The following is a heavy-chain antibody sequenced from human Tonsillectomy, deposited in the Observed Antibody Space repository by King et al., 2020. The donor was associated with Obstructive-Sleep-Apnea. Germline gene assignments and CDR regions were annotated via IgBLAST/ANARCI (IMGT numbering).Heavy chain of an antibody. CDR3: AKVPSTVTTEWSWFDP. D-gene: IGHD4-17*01. J-gene: IGHJ5*02. CDR1: GFTFSSYA. Sequence: VQLVESGGGLVQPGGSLRLSCAASGFTFSSYAMSWVRQAQGKGLEWVSALSGSGGSTYYADSVNGRFTISRDNSKNTLYLQMNSLRAEDTAVYYCAKVPSTVTTEWSWFDPWGQGTLVTVSS. V-gene: IGHV3-23*04. CDR2: LSGSGGST.